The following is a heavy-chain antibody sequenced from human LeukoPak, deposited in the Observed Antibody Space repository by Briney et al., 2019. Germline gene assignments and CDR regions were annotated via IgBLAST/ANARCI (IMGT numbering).Heavy chain of an antibody. V-gene: IGHV3-7*01. D-gene: IGHD3-22*01. CDR3: ASRRDYDSSGYYSAFDI. Sequence: PGGSLRLSCAASGFTFSSYWMSWVRQAPGKGLEWVANIKQDGSEKYYVDSVKGRFTISRDNAKNSLYLQMNSLRAEDTAVYYCASRRDYDSSGYYSAFDIWGQGTKVTVSS. CDR1: GFTFSSYW. J-gene: IGHJ3*02. CDR2: IKQDGSEK.